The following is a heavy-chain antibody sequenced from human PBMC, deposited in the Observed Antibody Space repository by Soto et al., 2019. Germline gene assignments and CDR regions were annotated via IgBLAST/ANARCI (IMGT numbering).Heavy chain of an antibody. CDR2: IYPGDSDT. V-gene: IGHV5-51*01. D-gene: IGHD2-8*01. J-gene: IGHJ4*02. CDR3: ARRAQTNEYFDF. Sequence: GESLKISCKGSGYSFTTSWIGWVRQMPGKGLEWMGSIYPGDSDTRYSQSFLGQATISVDKSMSAAYLQWSSLKASDTAIYYCARRAQTNEYFDFWGQGTLVTVSS. CDR1: GYSFTTSW.